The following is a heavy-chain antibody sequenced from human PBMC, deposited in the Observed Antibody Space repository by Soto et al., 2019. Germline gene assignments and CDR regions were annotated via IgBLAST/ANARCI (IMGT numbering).Heavy chain of an antibody. Sequence: EVQLVESGGGWVQPGGSLRLSCAASGFTVSSNYMSWVRQSPGKGREWVSVIYSGGSTYYADSVKGRFTISRDNSKNTLYLKMNSLRAEDTAVYYCAREGRGYDFWSGLGYFDYWGQGTLVTVSS. J-gene: IGHJ4*02. D-gene: IGHD3-3*01. CDR1: GFTVSSNY. CDR2: IYSGGST. CDR3: AREGRGYDFWSGLGYFDY. V-gene: IGHV3-66*01.